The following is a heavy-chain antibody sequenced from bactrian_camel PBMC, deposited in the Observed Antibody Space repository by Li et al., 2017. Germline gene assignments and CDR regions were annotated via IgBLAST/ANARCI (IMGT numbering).Heavy chain of an antibody. V-gene: IGHV3S19*01. D-gene: IGHD1*01. J-gene: IGHJ6*01. CDR1: GYTAGRHC. Sequence: DVQLVESGGGSVRTGGSLRLSCEASGYTAGRHCMAWFRQAPGKERETDASIRTGYPFTSDYHDSVKGRFTISQDNAKNAVYLQMGNLQPEDTAMYFCAMSFQLPCLGRDERDYDSWGQGTQVTVS. CDR3: AMSFQLPCLGRDERDYDS. CDR2: IRTGYPFTS.